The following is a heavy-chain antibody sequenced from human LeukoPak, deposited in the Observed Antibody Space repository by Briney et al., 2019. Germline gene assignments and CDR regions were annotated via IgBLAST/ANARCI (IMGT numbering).Heavy chain of an antibody. CDR1: GFTFSSYS. CDR2: INGSGTNL. Sequence: GALRLSCAASGFTFSSYSMNWVRQAPGKGLEWLSYINGSGTNLYYADAVRGRFTISRDNAKNSLYLQMNSLRAEDTAVYYCARRDYDSYFDYWGQGTLVTVSS. V-gene: IGHV3-48*04. D-gene: IGHD4-17*01. CDR3: ARRDYDSYFDY. J-gene: IGHJ4*02.